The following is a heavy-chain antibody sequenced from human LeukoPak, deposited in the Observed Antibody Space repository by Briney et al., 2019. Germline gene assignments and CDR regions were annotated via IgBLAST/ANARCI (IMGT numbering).Heavy chain of an antibody. CDR3: AKPKTHPYDSSGYYPGGFQH. D-gene: IGHD3-22*01. J-gene: IGHJ1*01. CDR2: ISGSGGST. V-gene: IGHV3-23*01. Sequence: GGSLRLSCAASGFTFSSYAMSWVRQAPGKGLEWVSAISGSGGSTYYADSVKGRFTISRDNSKNTLYLQMNSLRAEDTAVYYCAKPKTHPYDSSGYYPGGFQHWGQGTLVTVSS. CDR1: GFTFSSYA.